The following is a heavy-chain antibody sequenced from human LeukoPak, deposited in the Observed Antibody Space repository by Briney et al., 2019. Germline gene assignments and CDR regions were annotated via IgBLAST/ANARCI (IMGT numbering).Heavy chain of an antibody. J-gene: IGHJ6*03. D-gene: IGHD3-9*01. CDR3: ARDLGALRYFDWLGDYYYYMDV. CDR2: IYYSGST. V-gene: IGHV4-59*01. CDR1: GGSISSYY. Sequence: PSETLSLTCTVSGGSISSYYWSWIRQPPGKGLEWIGYIYYSGSTNYNPSLKSRVTISVDTSKNQFSLKLSSVTAADTAVYYCARDLGALRYFDWLGDYYYYMDVWGKGTTVTVSS.